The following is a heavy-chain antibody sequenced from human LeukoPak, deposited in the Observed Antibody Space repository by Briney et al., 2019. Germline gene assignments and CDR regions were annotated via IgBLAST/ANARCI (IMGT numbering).Heavy chain of an antibody. Sequence: GGSLKLSCAASGLTFSDSIIHWVRQASGKGREWVGRIRGQADSYATGYAASVKGRFIVSRDDSRNTAYLQMNSLTTEDTALYYCSRQLSGTGATDYWGQGTLVTVSS. V-gene: IGHV3-73*01. D-gene: IGHD1-1*01. CDR1: GLTFSDSI. J-gene: IGHJ4*02. CDR2: IRGQADSYAT. CDR3: SRQLSGTGATDY.